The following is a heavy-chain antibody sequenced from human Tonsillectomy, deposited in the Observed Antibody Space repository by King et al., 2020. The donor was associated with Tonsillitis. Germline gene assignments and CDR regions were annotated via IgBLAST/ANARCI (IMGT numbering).Heavy chain of an antibody. J-gene: IGHJ2*01. Sequence: LQLQESGPGLVKPSETLSLTCTVSGGSISSYYWSWIRQPAGKGLEWIGRIYTSGSTNYNPSLKSRVTMSVDTSKSQFSLKLSSVTAADTAVYYCARAYVDTAMVTDREYWYFDLWGRGTLVTVSS. V-gene: IGHV4-4*07. CDR1: GGSISSYY. D-gene: IGHD5-18*01. CDR2: IYTSGST. CDR3: ARAYVDTAMVTDREYWYFDL.